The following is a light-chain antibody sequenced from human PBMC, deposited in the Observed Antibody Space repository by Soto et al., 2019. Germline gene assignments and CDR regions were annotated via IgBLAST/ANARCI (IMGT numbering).Light chain of an antibody. CDR3: LLFYGGAWV. V-gene: IGLV7-43*01. CDR2: YTS. J-gene: IGLJ3*02. Sequence: QAVVTQEPSLTVSPGGTVTLTCASSTGAVTSGFYPSWFQQKPGQAPRSLMYYTSNKHSWTPARFSGSILGGKAALTLSGAEPEDDADYYCLLFYGGAWVFGGGTKLTVL. CDR1: TGAVTSGFY.